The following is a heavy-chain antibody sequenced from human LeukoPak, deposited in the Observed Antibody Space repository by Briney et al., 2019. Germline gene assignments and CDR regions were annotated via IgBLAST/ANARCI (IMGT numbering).Heavy chain of an antibody. CDR3: AAAPNYYDSSGYDYYGMDV. CDR1: GFTFTNSA. CDR2: IVVGSGNT. J-gene: IGHJ6*02. D-gene: IGHD3-22*01. V-gene: IGHV1-58*01. Sequence: ASVKVSCKASGFTFTNSAVQWVRQARGQRLEWIGWIVVGSGNTNYAQKFQERVTITRDMSTSTAYMELSSLRSEDTAVYYCAAAPNYYDSSGYDYYGMDVWGQGTTVTVSS.